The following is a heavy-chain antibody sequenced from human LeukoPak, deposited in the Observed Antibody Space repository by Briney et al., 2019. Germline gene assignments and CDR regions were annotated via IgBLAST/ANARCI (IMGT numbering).Heavy chain of an antibody. V-gene: IGHV4-61*02. CDR1: GASISSGSFY. Sequence: PSETLSLICTVSGASISSGSFYWNWIRQPAGKGLEWVGRSYSSGSYNYNPSLKSRVTISVDTSKNQFSLKLTPVTATDTAVYYCARAYSPTDYFDYWGQGTLVTVSS. CDR2: SYSSGSY. D-gene: IGHD6-13*01. CDR3: ARAYSPTDYFDY. J-gene: IGHJ4*02.